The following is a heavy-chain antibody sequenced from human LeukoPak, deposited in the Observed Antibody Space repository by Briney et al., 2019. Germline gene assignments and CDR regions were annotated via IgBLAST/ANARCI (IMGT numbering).Heavy chain of an antibody. D-gene: IGHD6-19*01. CDR3: ARAVRAVAATTYFDY. Sequence: GGSLRLSCAASGFTFSSYSMNWVRQAPGKGLEWVSSISSSSSYIYYADSVKGRFTISRDNAKNSLYLQMNSLRAEDTAVYYCARAVRAVAATTYFDYWGQGTLVTVSS. V-gene: IGHV3-21*01. J-gene: IGHJ4*02. CDR2: ISSSSSYI. CDR1: GFTFSSYS.